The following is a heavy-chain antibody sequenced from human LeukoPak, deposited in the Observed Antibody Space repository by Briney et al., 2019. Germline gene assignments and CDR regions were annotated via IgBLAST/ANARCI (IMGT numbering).Heavy chain of an antibody. V-gene: IGHV1-2*02. CDR2: INPDSGGT. D-gene: IGHD3-16*01. Sequence: AVNVSFKGPGYTFTGYYMHGVRQPRGQGREGMGWINPDSGGTNYAQKFQGRVTMTRDTSISTAYMELSRLRSDDTAVYYCARDWFMSGFDYWGQGTLVSVSS. CDR1: GYTFTGYY. J-gene: IGHJ4*02. CDR3: ARDWFMSGFDY.